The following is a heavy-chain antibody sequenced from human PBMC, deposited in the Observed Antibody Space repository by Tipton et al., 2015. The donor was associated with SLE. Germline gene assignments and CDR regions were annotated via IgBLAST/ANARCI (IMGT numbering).Heavy chain of an antibody. CDR3: ARIGGAGDLYYYYMDV. J-gene: IGHJ6*03. CDR1: GGSISVSSYC. V-gene: IGHV4-39*07. D-gene: IGHD7-27*01. CDR2: IYYSGST. Sequence: TLSLTCTVSGGSISVSSYCWGWIRQPPGKGLEWIGSIYYSGSTYYNPSLKSRVTISVDTSKNQFSLKMTSVTAADTAVYYCARIGGAGDLYYYYMDVWGKGTTVTVSS.